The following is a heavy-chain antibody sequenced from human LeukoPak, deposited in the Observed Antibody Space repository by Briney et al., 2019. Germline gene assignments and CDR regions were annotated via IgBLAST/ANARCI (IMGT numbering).Heavy chain of an antibody. CDR2: IYYSGST. CDR3: ARLARYYGSGIIRGLDY. V-gene: IGHV4-59*08. J-gene: IGHJ4*02. D-gene: IGHD3-10*01. Sequence: PSETLSLTCTVSGGSISSYYWSWIRQPPGKGLEWIGYIYYSGSTNYNPSLKSRVTISVDTSKNQFSLKLSSVTAADTAVYYCARLARYYGSGIIRGLDYWGQGTLVTVSS. CDR1: GGSISSYY.